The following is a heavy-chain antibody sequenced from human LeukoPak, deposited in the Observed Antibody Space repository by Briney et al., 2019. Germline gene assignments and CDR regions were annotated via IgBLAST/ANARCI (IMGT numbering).Heavy chain of an antibody. CDR3: ARGGLVVSAILVYGDRSSLDT. CDR1: GYRFDGYC. V-gene: IGHV1-2*02. J-gene: IGHJ5*01. D-gene: IGHD2-21*02. CDR2: ITPNRGDI. Sequence: ASVKVSCKASGYRFDGYCLHWVRQAPGQGLEWMCWITPNRGDIRISQRFRGSVTLTRDTSFSIAYIELTGLTSDDTAAYYCARGGLVVSAILVYGDRSSLDTSGRGKLVTVSS.